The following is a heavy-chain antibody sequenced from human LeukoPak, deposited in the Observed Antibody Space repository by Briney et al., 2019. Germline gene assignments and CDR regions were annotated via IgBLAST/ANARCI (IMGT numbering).Heavy chain of an antibody. V-gene: IGHV4-59*08. CDR3: ARQGGHYDFWSGPRRYYFDY. CDR1: GGSISSYY. D-gene: IGHD3-3*01. CDR2: IYYSGST. Sequence: SETLSLTCTVSGGSISSYYWSWIRQPPVKGLEWIGYIYYSGSTNYNPSLKSRVTISVDTSKNQFSLKLSSVTAADTAVYYCARQGGHYDFWSGPRRYYFDYWGQGTLVTVSS. J-gene: IGHJ4*02.